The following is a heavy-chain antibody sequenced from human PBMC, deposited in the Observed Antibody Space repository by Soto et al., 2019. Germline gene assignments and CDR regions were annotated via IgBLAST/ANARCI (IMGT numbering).Heavy chain of an antibody. V-gene: IGHV4-39*01. J-gene: IGHJ3*02. Sequence: PSETLSLTCTVSGGSISSSSYYWGWIRQPPGKGLEWIGSIYYSGSTYYNPSLKSRVTISVDTSKNQFSLKLSSVTAADTAVYYCARPARHYGDYVVIWGQGTMVTVSS. CDR3: ARPARHYGDYVVI. CDR2: IYYSGST. CDR1: GGSISSSSYY. D-gene: IGHD4-17*01.